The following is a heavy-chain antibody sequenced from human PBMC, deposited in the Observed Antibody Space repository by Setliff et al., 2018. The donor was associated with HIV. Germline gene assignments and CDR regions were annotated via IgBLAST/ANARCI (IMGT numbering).Heavy chain of an antibody. D-gene: IGHD5-12*01. V-gene: IGHV1-18*01. CDR3: ARGKTWLRFLDY. CDR2: INTHSGYT. J-gene: IGHJ4*02. Sequence: GASVKVSCKASGYTFNNYGISWVRQAPGQGLEWMGWINTHSGYTNYAQNVQGRVPVTMDTSTSTAYMELRSLKSDDTAVYYCARGKTWLRFLDYWGQGTLVTVSS. CDR1: GYTFNNYG.